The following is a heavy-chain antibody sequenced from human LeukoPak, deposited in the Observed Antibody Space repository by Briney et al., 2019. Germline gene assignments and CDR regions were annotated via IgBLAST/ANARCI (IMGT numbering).Heavy chain of an antibody. CDR2: ITGSSSSM. CDR3: ARDREIFAFDM. D-gene: IGHD2/OR15-2a*01. V-gene: IGHV3-21*01. CDR1: GFTFSYYS. J-gene: IGHJ3*02. Sequence: AGSLTFYCAAYGFTFSYYSMNWVRQTPGQGLEWVSSITGSSSSMYYADSVKGRFTISRDNARNSLSLQMNSLRAEDTAVYYCARDREIFAFDMWGQGTVVTVPS.